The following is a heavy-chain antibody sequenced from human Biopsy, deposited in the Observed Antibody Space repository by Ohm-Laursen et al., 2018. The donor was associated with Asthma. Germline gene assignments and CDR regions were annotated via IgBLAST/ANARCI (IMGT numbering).Heavy chain of an antibody. V-gene: IGHV3-23*01. CDR2: ITGSGGTT. CDR1: GFTVSRDH. J-gene: IGHJ4*02. D-gene: IGHD5-12*01. Sequence: SLRLSCTASGFTVSRDHMFWVRQAPGKGLERVSAITGSGGTTYYADSVRGRFTISRDNSKNTLYLQMNSLRTEDTAVYYCAKRRGYSGHDNDYWGQGTLVIVSS. CDR3: AKRRGYSGHDNDY.